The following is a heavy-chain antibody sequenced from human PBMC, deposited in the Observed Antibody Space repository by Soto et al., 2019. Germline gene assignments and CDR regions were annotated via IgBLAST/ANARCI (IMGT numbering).Heavy chain of an antibody. D-gene: IGHD4-17*01. CDR1: GGSISSYY. CDR3: AREMANDYGDYLDAFDI. V-gene: IGHV4-59*01. Sequence: QVQLQESGPGLVKPSETLSLTCTVSGGSISSYYWSWIRQPPGKGLEWIGYIYYSGSTNYNPSLKSRVTISVDTSKNQFSLKLSSVTAADTAVYYCAREMANDYGDYLDAFDIWGQGTMVTVSS. J-gene: IGHJ3*02. CDR2: IYYSGST.